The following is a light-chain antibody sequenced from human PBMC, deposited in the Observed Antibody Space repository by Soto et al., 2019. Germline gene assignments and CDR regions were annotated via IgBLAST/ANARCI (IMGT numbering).Light chain of an antibody. Sequence: SYELTQPPSVSVSPGQTASITCSGDKLGDKYACWYQPKPGQSPVLVIYPDSKRPSGIPERFSGSNSGNTATLTISGTQAMDEADYYCQAWDSSTVVFGRGTKLTVL. CDR1: KLGDKY. J-gene: IGLJ2*01. CDR3: QAWDSSTVV. V-gene: IGLV3-1*01. CDR2: PDS.